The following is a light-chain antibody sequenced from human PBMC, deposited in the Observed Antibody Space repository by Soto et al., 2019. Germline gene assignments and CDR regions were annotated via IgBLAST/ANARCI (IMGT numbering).Light chain of an antibody. V-gene: IGLV1-44*01. J-gene: IGLJ1*01. Sequence: QSVLTQPPSASGTPGQRVTISCSGGSSNIGTNTVNWYQQLPGTSPKLLIYSTSQRPSGVPDRFSGSKSGTSASLAISGLQSEDEADYYCSSYTSSSTLVFGTGTKLTVL. CDR2: STS. CDR3: SSYTSSSTLV. CDR1: SSNIGTNT.